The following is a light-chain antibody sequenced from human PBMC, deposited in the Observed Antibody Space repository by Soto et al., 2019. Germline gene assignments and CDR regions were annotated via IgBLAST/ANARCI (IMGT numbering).Light chain of an antibody. CDR3: QQYGSSGT. V-gene: IGKV3-20*01. CDR2: DAY. CDR1: QSFRGL. Sequence: EMVLTQSPGTLSLSPGARATLSCRSSQSFRGLLAWYQQKPCQAPSLLIYDAYNRATGIPPRFSGSGSGTDFTLTISRLEPEDFAVYYCQQYGSSGTFGQGTKVDIK. J-gene: IGKJ1*01.